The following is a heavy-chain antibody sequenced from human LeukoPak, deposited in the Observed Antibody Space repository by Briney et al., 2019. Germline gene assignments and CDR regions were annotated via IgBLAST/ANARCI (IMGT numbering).Heavy chain of an antibody. D-gene: IGHD6-13*01. CDR2: ISGSGGST. Sequence: GGSLRLSCAASGFTFSSYAMSWVRQAPGKGLEWVSAISGSGGSTYYADSVKGRFTISRDNSKNTLYLQMNSLRAEDTAVYYCAKAVPSSPHNYYYYCGMDVWGQGTTVTVSS. J-gene: IGHJ6*02. CDR1: GFTFSSYA. V-gene: IGHV3-23*01. CDR3: AKAVPSSPHNYYYYCGMDV.